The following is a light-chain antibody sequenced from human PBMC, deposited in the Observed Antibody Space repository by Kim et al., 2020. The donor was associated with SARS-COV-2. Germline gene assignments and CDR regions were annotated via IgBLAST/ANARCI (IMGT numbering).Light chain of an antibody. CDR3: CSYAGSYTLVYV. CDR2: DVS. J-gene: IGLJ1*01. Sequence: SVTISCTGTSSDVGGYNYVSWYQQHPGKAPKLMIYDVSKRPSGVPDRFSGSKSGNTASLTISGLQAEDEADYYCCSYAGSYTLVYVFGTGTKVTVL. CDR1: SSDVGGYNY. V-gene: IGLV2-11*01.